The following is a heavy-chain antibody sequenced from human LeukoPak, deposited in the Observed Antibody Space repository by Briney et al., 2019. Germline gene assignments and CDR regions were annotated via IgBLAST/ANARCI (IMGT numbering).Heavy chain of an antibody. Sequence: ASVKVSCKASGYTFTGYYMHWVRQAPGQGLEWMGWINPNSGCTNYAQKFQGRVTMTRDTSISTAYMELSRLRSDDTAVDYCARAVRTVGATRRIDYWGQGTLVTVSS. D-gene: IGHD1-26*01. CDR1: GYTFTGYY. V-gene: IGHV1-2*02. CDR2: INPNSGCT. J-gene: IGHJ4*02. CDR3: ARAVRTVGATRRIDY.